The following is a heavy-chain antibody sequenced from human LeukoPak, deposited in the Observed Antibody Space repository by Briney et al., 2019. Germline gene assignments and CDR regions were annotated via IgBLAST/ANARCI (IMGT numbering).Heavy chain of an antibody. V-gene: IGHV5-51*01. Sequence: GASLQISCQGSGYIFTSYWIGWVRQVPGKGLEWRGIIYPGDSDTRYTPSFQGQVPISADKSISTAYLQWSSLKASDTAMYYCARLGENWSGYLYYFDYWGQGTLVTVSS. CDR1: GYIFTSYW. CDR2: IYPGDSDT. J-gene: IGHJ4*02. CDR3: ARLGENWSGYLYYFDY. D-gene: IGHD3-3*01.